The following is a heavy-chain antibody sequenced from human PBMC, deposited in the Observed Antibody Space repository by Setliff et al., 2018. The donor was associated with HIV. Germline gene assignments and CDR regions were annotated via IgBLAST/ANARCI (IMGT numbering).Heavy chain of an antibody. CDR2: VFHTGSA. CDR1: GYFLISGYH. V-gene: IGHV4-38-2*02. D-gene: IGHD1-26*01. J-gene: IGHJ6*02. Sequence: SETLSLTCNVSGYFLISGYHWGWLRQAPGKGLEWIGCVFHTGSAYYNPSLKSRLTMSVDTSKNQFSLKLRSVTAADTAVYYCARDRRETHFNYYYGMDVWGRGTTVTVSS. CDR3: ARDRRETHFNYYYGMDV.